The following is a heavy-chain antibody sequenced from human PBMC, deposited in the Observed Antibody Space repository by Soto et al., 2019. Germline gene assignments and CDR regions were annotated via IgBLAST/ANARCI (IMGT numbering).Heavy chain of an antibody. V-gene: IGHV4-59*01. CDR3: ARRYSGDYSDYFDY. D-gene: IGHD5-12*01. J-gene: IGHJ4*02. CDR1: GGSISRDY. Sequence: SETLSLTCTVSGGSISRDYWSWIRQPPGKGLEWIGYMRNSGITSYHPSLKSRVSISLDTSKNQFSLNLTSVTAADTAVYFCARRYSGDYSDYFDYWGQGTPVTVSS. CDR2: MRNSGIT.